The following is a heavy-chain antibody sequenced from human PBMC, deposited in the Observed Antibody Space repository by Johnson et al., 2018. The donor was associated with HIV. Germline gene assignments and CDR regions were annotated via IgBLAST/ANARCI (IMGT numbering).Heavy chain of an antibody. V-gene: IGHV3-11*01. CDR2: ISSSGSPI. Sequence: QVQLVESGGGMVQPGGSLRLSCAASGLTVSTNYMSWVRQAPGKGLEWISYISSSGSPIYYADSLKGRFTISRDNARNSLYLQMNSLRAEDTALYFCARGKGAAAGLDAFDIWGQGIMVSVSS. CDR1: GLTVSTNY. J-gene: IGHJ3*02. CDR3: ARGKGAAAGLDAFDI. D-gene: IGHD6-13*01.